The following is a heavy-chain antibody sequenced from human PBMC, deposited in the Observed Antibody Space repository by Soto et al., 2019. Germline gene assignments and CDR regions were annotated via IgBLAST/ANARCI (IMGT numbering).Heavy chain of an antibody. CDR2: ISYDGSNK. Sequence: GGSLRLSCAASGFTFSSYAMHCVRQAPGKGLEWVAVISYDGSNKYYADSVKGRFTISRDNSKNTLYLQMNSLRAEDTAVYYCPRDLAIYDSSGLCDYWGQGTLVTVSS. D-gene: IGHD3-22*01. CDR1: GFTFSSYA. J-gene: IGHJ4*02. CDR3: PRDLAIYDSSGLCDY. V-gene: IGHV3-30-3*01.